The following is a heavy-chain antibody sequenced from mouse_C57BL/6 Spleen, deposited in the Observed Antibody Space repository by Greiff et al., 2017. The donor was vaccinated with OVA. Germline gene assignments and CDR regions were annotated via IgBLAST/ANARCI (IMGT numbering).Heavy chain of an antibody. CDR1: GYTFTDYE. CDR3: TRGGYDYSWFAY. Sequence: QVQLQQSGAELVRPGASVTLSCKASGYTFTDYEMHWVKQTPVHGLEWIGAIDPETGGTAYNQKFKGKAILTADKSSSTAYMELRSLTSEDSAVYYCTRGGYDYSWFAYWGQGTLVTVSA. D-gene: IGHD2-4*01. J-gene: IGHJ3*01. CDR2: IDPETGGT. V-gene: IGHV1-15*01.